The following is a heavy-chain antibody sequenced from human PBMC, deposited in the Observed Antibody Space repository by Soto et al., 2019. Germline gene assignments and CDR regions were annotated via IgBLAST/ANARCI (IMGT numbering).Heavy chain of an antibody. D-gene: IGHD5-12*01. V-gene: IGHV3-23*01. CDR3: GKYNEWVRLQPFDY. J-gene: IGHJ4*02. Sequence: GGSLRLSCAASGFTFSSYAMSWVRQAPGKGLEWVSAISGSGGSTYYADSVKGRFTISRDNSKNTLYLQMNSLRAEDTAVYYCGKYNEWVRLQPFDYWGQGTLVTVSS. CDR2: ISGSGGST. CDR1: GFTFSSYA.